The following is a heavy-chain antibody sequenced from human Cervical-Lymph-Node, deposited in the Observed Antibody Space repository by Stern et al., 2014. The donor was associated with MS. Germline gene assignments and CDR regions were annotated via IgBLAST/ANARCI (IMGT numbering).Heavy chain of an antibody. V-gene: IGHV3-53*01. D-gene: IGHD1-1*01. CDR2: ITNVGST. CDR1: GFTVSRDY. J-gene: IGHJ4*02. CDR3: ARDTSSPERSDW. Sequence: EVQLVASGGGVVQPGGSLRLSCTASGFTVSRDYMTWVRQAPGKGLDWVSLITNVGSTCYTDSVKGRFTISRDDSKNTVYLHMTSLRAEDTAMYYCARDTSSPERSDWWGQGTLVTVSS.